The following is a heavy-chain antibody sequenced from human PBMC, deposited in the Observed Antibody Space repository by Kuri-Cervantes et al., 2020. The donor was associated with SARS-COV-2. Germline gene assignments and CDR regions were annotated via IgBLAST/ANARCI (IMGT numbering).Heavy chain of an antibody. CDR3: ARAYGDYVFREGLDS. CDR2: INWNGGST. D-gene: IGHD4-17*01. V-gene: IGHV3-20*04. CDR1: GFTFGDYG. Sequence: GESLKISCTASGFTFGDYGMSWVRQAPGKGPEWVSGINWNGGSTGYADSVKGRFIISRDNAKNSLHLQMNSLRVEDTALYYCARAYGDYVFREGLDSWGQGTLVIVSS. J-gene: IGHJ4*02.